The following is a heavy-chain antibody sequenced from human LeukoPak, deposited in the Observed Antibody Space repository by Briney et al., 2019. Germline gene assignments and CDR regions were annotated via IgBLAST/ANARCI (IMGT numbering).Heavy chain of an antibody. CDR2: IYISGST. J-gene: IGHJ6*02. V-gene: IGHV4-4*07. CDR1: GGSISSYY. Sequence: SETLSLTCTVSGGSISSYYWTWIRQPAGKGLEWIGHIYISGSTNYNPSLKSRVTMSVDTSKNQFSLKLSSVTAADTAVYYCARGYYYDSSGLYRNYYYYGMDVWGQGTTVTVSS. D-gene: IGHD3-22*01. CDR3: ARGYYYDSSGLYRNYYYYGMDV.